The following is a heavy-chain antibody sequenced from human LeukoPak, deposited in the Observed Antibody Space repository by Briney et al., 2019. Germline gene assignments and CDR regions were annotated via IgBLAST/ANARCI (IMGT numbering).Heavy chain of an antibody. J-gene: IGHJ4*02. CDR3: ARDVWTGVAVSDY. CDR2: ITEDGSIQ. Sequence: NITEDGSIQYYLASVRGLFTISRDNAKTSLYLQLNSLRADDTAVYYCARDVWTGVAVSDYWGQGTLVTVSS. D-gene: IGHD6-19*01. V-gene: IGHV3-7*04.